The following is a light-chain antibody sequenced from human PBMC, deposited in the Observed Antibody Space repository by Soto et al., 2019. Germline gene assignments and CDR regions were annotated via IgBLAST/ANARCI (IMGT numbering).Light chain of an antibody. CDR1: QSVSSN. CDR3: QQYNNWPPWT. CDR2: GAS. Sequence: EIVMTQSPASLSVSPGERATLSCRASQSVSSNLAWYRQKPGQAPRLLIYGASTRATGIPARFNGSGSGTEFTLTISSLQSEDFAVYYCQQYNNWPPWTFGQGTTVEIK. V-gene: IGKV3-15*01. J-gene: IGKJ1*01.